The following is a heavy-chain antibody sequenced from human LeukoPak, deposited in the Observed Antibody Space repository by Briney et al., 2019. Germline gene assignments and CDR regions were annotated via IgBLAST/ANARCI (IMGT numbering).Heavy chain of an antibody. CDR2: IYDSGS. J-gene: IGHJ6*02. D-gene: IGHD3-16*01. CDR3: ARQMLLGGMDV. V-gene: IGHV4-59*08. CDR1: GGSISSYY. Sequence: NPSETLSLTCIVSGGSISSYYWSWIRQPPGKGLEWIGYIYDSGSSYNPSLKSRVTISVDTSKNQFSLKVSSVTAADTAVYYCARQMLLGGMDVWGQGTTVTVSS.